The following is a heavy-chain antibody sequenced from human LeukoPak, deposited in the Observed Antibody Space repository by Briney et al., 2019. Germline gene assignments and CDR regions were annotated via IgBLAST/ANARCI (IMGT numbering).Heavy chain of an antibody. V-gene: IGHV3-23*01. CDR3: AKDRSFGYSSGWYSV. CDR1: GFTFSSYA. J-gene: IGHJ4*02. CDR2: ISGSGGST. D-gene: IGHD6-19*01. Sequence: GGSLRLSCAASGFTFSSYAMSWVRQAPGKGLEWVSAISGSGGSTYYADSVKGRFTISRDNSKNTLYLQMNSLRAEGTAVYYCAKDRSFGYSSGWYSVWGQGTLVTVSS.